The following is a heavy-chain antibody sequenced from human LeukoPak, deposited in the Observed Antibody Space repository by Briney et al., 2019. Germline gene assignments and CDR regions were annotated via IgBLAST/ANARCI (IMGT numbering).Heavy chain of an antibody. V-gene: IGHV4-34*01. CDR2: INHSGST. CDR3: AGGLSRGHSSGWYGGSSGMDV. J-gene: IGHJ6*04. D-gene: IGHD6-19*01. CDR1: GRSFSGHY. Sequence: RSADPLSLTCAVYGRSFSGHYGRWIRHPPGKGLEWIGEINHSGSTNHNPSLKCRVHISVDTCKNQFSLKLSSVTAADTAVYYCAGGLSRGHSSGWYGGSSGMDVWGKGTTVTVSS.